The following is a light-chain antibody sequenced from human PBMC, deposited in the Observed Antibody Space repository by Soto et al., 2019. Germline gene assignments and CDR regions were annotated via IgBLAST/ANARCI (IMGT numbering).Light chain of an antibody. J-gene: IGLJ2*01. V-gene: IGLV1-51*01. Sequence: QSVLTQPPSVSAAPGQKVTISCSGSSSNIGNNYVSWYQQLPGTAPKLLIYDNNERPSVIPDRFSGSKSGTSATLGITGLQTGDEADYYCATWDFSLSAGVFGGGTKLTVL. CDR1: SSNIGNNY. CDR2: DNN. CDR3: ATWDFSLSAGV.